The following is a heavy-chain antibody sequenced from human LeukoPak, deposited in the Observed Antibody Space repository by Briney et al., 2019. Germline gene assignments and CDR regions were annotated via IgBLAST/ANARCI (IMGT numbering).Heavy chain of an antibody. J-gene: IGHJ5*02. CDR2: ISYDGSNR. CDR1: GFTFSSYA. D-gene: IGHD2-15*01. V-gene: IGHV3-30-3*01. CDR3: ARELCSAGSCPGFDP. Sequence: GRSLRLSCAASGFTFSSYAMHWVRQAPGKGLEWVAVISYDGSNRYYADSVKGRFTISRDNSKNTLFLQMNSLRAEDTAVYYCARELCSAGSCPGFDPWGQGTLVTVSS.